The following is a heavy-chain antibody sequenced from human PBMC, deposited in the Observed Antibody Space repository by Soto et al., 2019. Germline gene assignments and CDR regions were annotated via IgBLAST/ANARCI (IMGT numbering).Heavy chain of an antibody. CDR3: AKDAEAVFPNWFDP. Sequence: PGGSLRLSCAASGFIFRDWFMSWIRQAPGKGLEWISYISKDSGRATRYADSVKGRFTISRDNAKNSLFLQMNNLTVEDTAVYYCAKDAEAVFPNWFDPWGQGTLVTVSS. V-gene: IGHV3-11*01. CDR1: GFIFRDWF. CDR2: ISKDSGRAT. J-gene: IGHJ5*02. D-gene: IGHD2-15*01.